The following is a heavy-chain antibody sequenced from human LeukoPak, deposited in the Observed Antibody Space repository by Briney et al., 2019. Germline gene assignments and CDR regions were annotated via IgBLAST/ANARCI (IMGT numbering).Heavy chain of an antibody. D-gene: IGHD3-22*01. Sequence: ASVKVSCKASGYTFTSYGISWVRQAPGQGPEWMGWISAYNGNTNYAQKLQGRVTMTTDTSTSTAYMELRSLRSDDTAVYYCARHYYDSKDYCYGMDVWGQGTTVTVSS. V-gene: IGHV1-18*01. CDR2: ISAYNGNT. J-gene: IGHJ6*02. CDR1: GYTFTSYG. CDR3: ARHYYDSKDYCYGMDV.